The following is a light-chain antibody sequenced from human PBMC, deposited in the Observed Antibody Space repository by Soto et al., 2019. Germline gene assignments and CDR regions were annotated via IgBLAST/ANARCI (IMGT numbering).Light chain of an antibody. Sequence: QLVLTQPASVSGSPGQSITISCTGTSSDVGGYDYVSWYQQNPGKAPKLMLYDVSNRPPGISFRFSGSKSGDTASLTISGLQAEDEADYYCSSYSSSSTPWVFGTGTKVTVL. CDR2: DVS. CDR3: SSYSSSSTPWV. CDR1: SSDVGGYDY. V-gene: IGLV2-14*01. J-gene: IGLJ1*01.